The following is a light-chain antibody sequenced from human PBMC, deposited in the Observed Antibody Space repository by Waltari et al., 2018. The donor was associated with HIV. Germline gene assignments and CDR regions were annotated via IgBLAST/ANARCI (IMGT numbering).Light chain of an antibody. J-gene: IGKJ2*03. Sequence: DIQMTQSPSSLSTSIGDRAIITCRASQTISGYLNWYQVQPGKAPKLLIYAASNLQSGIPSRFSGSGSGTDFTLTISSLQPEDFATYYCQQSFSLPFSFGPGTKLEIK. V-gene: IGKV1-39*01. CDR3: QQSFSLPFS. CDR2: AAS. CDR1: QTISGY.